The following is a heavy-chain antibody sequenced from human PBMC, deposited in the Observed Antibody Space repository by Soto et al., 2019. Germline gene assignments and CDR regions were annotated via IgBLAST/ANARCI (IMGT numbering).Heavy chain of an antibody. Sequence: RASVKVSCKTSGYSFKDYYMHWVRQAPGQGLEWMGIIGPSSGSTSYAQKFQGRVTMTRDTSTSTVYMELSSLRSEDTAMYYCARDPEQDSSSWYYFDYWG. CDR2: IGPSSGST. V-gene: IGHV1-46*02. J-gene: IGHJ4*01. CDR3: ARDPEQDSSSWYYFDY. CDR1: GYSFKDYY. D-gene: IGHD6-13*01.